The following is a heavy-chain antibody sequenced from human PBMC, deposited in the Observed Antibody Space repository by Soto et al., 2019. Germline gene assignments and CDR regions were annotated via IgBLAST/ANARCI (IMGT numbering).Heavy chain of an antibody. CDR1: GFTFSGSA. Sequence: GGSLRLSCAASGFTFSGSAMHWVRQASGKGLEWVGRIRSKANSYATAYAASVKGRFTIPRDDSKNTAYLQMNSLKTEDTAVYYCTCYSSSSGFDYWGQGTLVTVSS. CDR2: IRSKANSYAT. D-gene: IGHD6-6*01. J-gene: IGHJ4*02. CDR3: TCYSSSSGFDY. V-gene: IGHV3-73*01.